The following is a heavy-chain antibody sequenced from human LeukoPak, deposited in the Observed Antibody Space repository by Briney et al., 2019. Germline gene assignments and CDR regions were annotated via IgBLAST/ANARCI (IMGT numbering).Heavy chain of an antibody. CDR1: GLTFSSSW. D-gene: IGHD3-22*01. CDR2: INGDGSIP. Sequence: GGSLRLSCAASGLTFSSSWMHWVRQAPGKGLVWVSRINGDGSIPSYADSVKVRFIISRYNAKDALYLQMNSLRADDTAVYYCAGVVAADDRKGHDYWAQGTLVTVSS. CDR3: AGVVAADDRKGHDY. J-gene: IGHJ4*02. V-gene: IGHV3-74*01.